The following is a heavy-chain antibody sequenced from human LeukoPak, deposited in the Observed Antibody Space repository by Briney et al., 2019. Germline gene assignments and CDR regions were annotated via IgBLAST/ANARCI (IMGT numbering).Heavy chain of an antibody. J-gene: IGHJ4*02. V-gene: IGHV1-2*06. CDR3: AKDRDGANRIIL. CDR2: LNPNTGHA. Sequence: ASVKVSCKVVAYDFTGYFIHWVRQAPGQGPEWMGRLNPNTGHAVYAFKFQGRVTITRDTSSSTAYMEVTRLTSDDTALYHCAKDRDGANRIILWGQGTLVTVSS. CDR1: AYDFTGYF. D-gene: IGHD5-24*01.